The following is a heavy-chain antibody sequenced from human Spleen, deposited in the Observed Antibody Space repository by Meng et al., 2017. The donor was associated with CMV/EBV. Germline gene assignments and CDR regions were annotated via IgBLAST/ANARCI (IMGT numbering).Heavy chain of an antibody. CDR1: GFIFSDYS. D-gene: IGHD6-19*01. Sequence: GESLKISCAASGFIFSDYSMNWVRQAPGKGLEWVSLISSDSNYIYYGESVKGRFTISRDNAKNSLFLQMNSLRAEDTAVYYCARVTSGGYAPFDDWGQGTLVTVSS. CDR2: ISSDSNYI. CDR3: ARVTSGGYAPFDD. V-gene: IGHV3-21*01. J-gene: IGHJ4*02.